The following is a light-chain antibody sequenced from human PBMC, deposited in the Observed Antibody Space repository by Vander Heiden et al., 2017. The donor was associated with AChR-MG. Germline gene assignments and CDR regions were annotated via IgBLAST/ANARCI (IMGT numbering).Light chain of an antibody. CDR1: SSDVGNYNF. Sequence: QSALTQPRSVSGSPGQSVTISCTGTSSDVGNYNFVSWYQQHPGKAPKLMIHDVSERPSGVPDRFSGSKSGTTASLTISGLQPEDGATYYCCSYAGIYTLSFGGGTKLTVL. V-gene: IGLV2-11*01. J-gene: IGLJ2*01. CDR2: DVS. CDR3: CSYAGIYTLS.